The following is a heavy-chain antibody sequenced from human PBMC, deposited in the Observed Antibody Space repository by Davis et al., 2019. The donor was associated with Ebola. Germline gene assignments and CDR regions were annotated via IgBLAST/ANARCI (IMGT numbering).Heavy chain of an antibody. D-gene: IGHD4-17*01. CDR3: TTTTVTKKDY. V-gene: IGHV3-73*01. Sequence: GGSLRLSCAASGFTFSGSAMHWVRQASGKGLEWVGRIRSKANSYATAYAASVKGRFTISRGDSMNTAYLQMNSLKTEDTAVYYCTTTTVTKKDYWGQGTLVTVSS. CDR2: IRSKANSYAT. CDR1: GFTFSGSA. J-gene: IGHJ4*02.